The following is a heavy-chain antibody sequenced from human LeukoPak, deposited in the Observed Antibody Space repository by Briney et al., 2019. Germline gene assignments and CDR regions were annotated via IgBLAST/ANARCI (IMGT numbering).Heavy chain of an antibody. CDR3: ARASRGIAANLCFDY. CDR1: GFIFSDYW. Sequence: GGSLRLSCAASGFIFSDYWMSWVRQAPGKGLEWVANIKEDGSEKYYVDSVKGRFTISRDSAKNSLFLQMNSLRAEDTAVYYCARASRGIAANLCFDYWGQGILVTVSS. D-gene: IGHD6-25*01. CDR2: IKEDGSEK. V-gene: IGHV3-7*01. J-gene: IGHJ4*02.